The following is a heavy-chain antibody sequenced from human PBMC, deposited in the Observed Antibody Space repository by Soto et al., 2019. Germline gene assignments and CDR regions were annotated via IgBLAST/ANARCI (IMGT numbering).Heavy chain of an antibody. J-gene: IGHJ4*02. CDR3: ARVAGR. CDR1: GGSISSGGYS. D-gene: IGHD6-25*01. V-gene: IGHV4-30-2*01. CDR2: IYHSGST. Sequence: PSGTLSLTCAVSGGSISSGGYSWSWIRPPPGKGLEWIGYIYHSGSTYYNPSLKSRVTISVDRSKNQFSLKLSSVTAADTAVYYCARVAGRWGQGTLVTVSS.